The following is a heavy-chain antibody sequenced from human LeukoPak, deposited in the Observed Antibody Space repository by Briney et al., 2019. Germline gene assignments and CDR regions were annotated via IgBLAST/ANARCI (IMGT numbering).Heavy chain of an antibody. J-gene: IGHJ4*02. CDR1: GDTFKKYA. CDR3: ARGGAEAVAGSLDF. V-gene: IGHV1-69*05. Sequence: ASVKISCKASGDTFKKYAIYWVRQAPGQGLEWLGGIIPVFGTPNYAQKFQGRVTISTDESTTTGYMQLSSLKSEDTAVHYCARGGAEAVAGSLDFWGQGTLVTVSS. CDR2: IIPVFGTP. D-gene: IGHD6-19*01.